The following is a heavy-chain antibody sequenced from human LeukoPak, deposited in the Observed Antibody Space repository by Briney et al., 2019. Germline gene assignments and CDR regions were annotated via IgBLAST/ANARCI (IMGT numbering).Heavy chain of an antibody. D-gene: IGHD2/OR15-2a*01. Sequence: SETLSLTCTVSGGSISSYYWSWIRQPPGKGLEWIGYIYYSGSTNYNPSLKSRVTISVDTSKNQFSLKLSSVTAADTAVYYCARNPILSYMDVWGKGTTVTISS. V-gene: IGHV4-59*01. J-gene: IGHJ6*03. CDR2: IYYSGST. CDR3: ARNPILSYMDV. CDR1: GGSISSYY.